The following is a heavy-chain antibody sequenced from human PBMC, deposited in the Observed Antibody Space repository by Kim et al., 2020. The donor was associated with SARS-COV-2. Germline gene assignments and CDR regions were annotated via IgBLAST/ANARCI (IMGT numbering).Heavy chain of an antibody. V-gene: IGHV3-13*01. Sequence: KGRFTISRENAKNSLYLQMNSLRAGDTAVYYCARAYSTNRGGQQLAFFDYWGQGTLVTVSS. CDR3: ARAYSTNRGGQQLAFFDY. J-gene: IGHJ4*02. D-gene: IGHD6-13*01.